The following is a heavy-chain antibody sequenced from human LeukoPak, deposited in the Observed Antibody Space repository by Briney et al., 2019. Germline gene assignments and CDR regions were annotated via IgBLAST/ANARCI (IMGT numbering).Heavy chain of an antibody. J-gene: IGHJ6*02. V-gene: IGHV4-59*02. Sequence: TSETLSLTCTVSGGSVISHYWSWIRQSPGKGLEWIGYIYYSGSTNYNPSLKGRITISIDTSNNRFSLKVTSVTAADTAVYYCARGDMVLGATREYFNFYGMDVWGQGTTVTVSS. CDR1: GGSVISHY. CDR2: IYYSGST. CDR3: ARGDMVLGATREYFNFYGMDV. D-gene: IGHD2-8*02.